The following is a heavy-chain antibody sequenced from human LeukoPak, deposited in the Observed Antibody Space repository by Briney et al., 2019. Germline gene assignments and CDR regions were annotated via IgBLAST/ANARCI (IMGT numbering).Heavy chain of an antibody. CDR1: GGSISSGDYY. V-gene: IGHV4-30-4*08. D-gene: IGHD3-10*01. CDR2: IYYSGST. CDR3: ARVVFTMVRGIRDWFDP. Sequence: PSETLSLTCTVSGGSISSGDYYWSWLRQPPGKGLEWIGYIYYSGSTYYNPSLKSRVTISVDTSKNQFSLKLSSVTAADTAVYYCARVVFTMVRGIRDWFDPRGQGTLVTVSS. J-gene: IGHJ5*02.